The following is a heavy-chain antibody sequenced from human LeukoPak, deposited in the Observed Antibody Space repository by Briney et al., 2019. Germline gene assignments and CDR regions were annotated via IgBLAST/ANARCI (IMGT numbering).Heavy chain of an antibody. J-gene: IGHJ4*02. CDR2: ITSKAYGGTT. CDR3: TREVERGGSYWGGDS. CDR1: GFHFEDYA. Sequence: PGRSLRLSCATSGFHFEDYAMNWVRQAPGKGLEWVGLITSKAYGGTTELAASVRGRFSISRDASKPIAYLQMNSLKIEDTGVYYCTREVERGGSYWGGDSWGQGTQVTVSS. V-gene: IGHV3-49*04. D-gene: IGHD1-26*01.